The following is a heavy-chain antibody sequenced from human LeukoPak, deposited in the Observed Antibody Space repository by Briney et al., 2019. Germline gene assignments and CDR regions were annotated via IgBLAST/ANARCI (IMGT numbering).Heavy chain of an antibody. CDR3: ARYTYTSGRSNWFDP. Sequence: PSETLSLTCTVSGGSIRNYYWSWIQQPPGKGLEWIGYIYDTETTNYNPSLNSRVTISGDASKNQFSLKLTSVTAADTAVYYCARYTYTSGRSNWFDPWGQGTLVTVSS. CDR2: IYDTETT. J-gene: IGHJ5*02. V-gene: IGHV4-59*01. D-gene: IGHD3-10*01. CDR1: GGSIRNYY.